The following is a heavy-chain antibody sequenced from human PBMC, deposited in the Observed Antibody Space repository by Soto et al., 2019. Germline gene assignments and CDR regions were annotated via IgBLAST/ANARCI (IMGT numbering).Heavy chain of an antibody. CDR1: GYTFTKYG. D-gene: IGHD3-3*01. J-gene: IGHJ5*02. CDR3: ARAIIYDFWSGYYNWFDP. V-gene: IGHV1-18*01. CDR2: ISTYNGNT. Sequence: ASVKVSCKTSGYTFTKYGINWVRQAPGQGLEWMGWISTYNGNTKYAPKLQGRVTMTRDTSTSTVYMELSSLRSEDTAVYYCARAIIYDFWSGYYNWFDPWGQGTLVTVSS.